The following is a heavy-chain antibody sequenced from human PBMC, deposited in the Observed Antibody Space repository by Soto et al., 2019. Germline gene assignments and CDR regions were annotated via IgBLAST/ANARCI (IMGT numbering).Heavy chain of an antibody. D-gene: IGHD3-10*01. V-gene: IGHV3-23*01. CDR2: ISGSGGST. Sequence: GGSLRLSCAASGFTFSSYAMSWVRQAPGKGLEWVSAISGSGGSTYYADSVKGRFTISRDNTKNTLYLQMNSLRAEDTAVYYCAKDTDMVRGVIGDYWGQGTLVTVSS. CDR1: GFTFSSYA. J-gene: IGHJ4*02. CDR3: AKDTDMVRGVIGDY.